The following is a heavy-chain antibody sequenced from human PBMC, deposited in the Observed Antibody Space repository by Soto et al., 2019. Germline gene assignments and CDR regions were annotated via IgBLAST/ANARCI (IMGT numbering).Heavy chain of an antibody. D-gene: IGHD2-15*01. CDR3: ARERGEGYCSGGSCYSVYYYYYYGMDV. V-gene: IGHV4-38-2*02. CDR2: IYHSRST. CDR1: GYSISSGYY. J-gene: IGHJ6*02. Sequence: SETLSLTCAVSGYSISSGYYWGWIRQPPGKGLEWIGSIYHSRSTYYNTSLKSRGPISVVTSKNNFSLKLSSVTAADTAVYYCARERGEGYCSGGSCYSVYYYYYYGMDVWGQGTTVTVSS.